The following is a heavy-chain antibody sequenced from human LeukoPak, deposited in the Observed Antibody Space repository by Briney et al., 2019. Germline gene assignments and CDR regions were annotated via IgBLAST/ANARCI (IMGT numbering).Heavy chain of an antibody. CDR1: GGSFSGYY. J-gene: IGHJ4*02. D-gene: IGHD1-1*01. V-gene: IGHV4-59*01. CDR2: IYYTGST. CDR3: ARIPHRDWNDVCGFDY. Sequence: SETLSLTCAVYGGSFSGYYWGWIRQPPGKRLEWIGYIYYTGSTDYNPSLKSRVTMSVDTSKNQFSLKLSSVTAADTAVYYCARIPHRDWNDVCGFDYWGQGTLVSVSS.